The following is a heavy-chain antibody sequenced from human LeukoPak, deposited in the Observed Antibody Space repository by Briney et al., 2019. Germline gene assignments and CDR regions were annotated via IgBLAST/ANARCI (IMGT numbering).Heavy chain of an antibody. Sequence: PGGSLRLSCAASGFTVSSNYMSWVRQAPGKGLEWVSVIYSGGSTYYADSVKGRFTISRDNSKNTLYLQMNSLRAEDTAVYYCARAGPRIIAAAGYFDWGQGTLVTVSS. CDR3: ARAGPRIIAAAGYFD. D-gene: IGHD6-13*01. CDR2: IYSGGST. CDR1: GFTVSSNY. J-gene: IGHJ4*02. V-gene: IGHV3-53*01.